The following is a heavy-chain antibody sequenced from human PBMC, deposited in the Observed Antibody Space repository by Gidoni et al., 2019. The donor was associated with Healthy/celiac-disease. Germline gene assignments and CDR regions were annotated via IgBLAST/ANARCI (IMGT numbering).Heavy chain of an antibody. CDR1: VSTFPSYH. CDR2: MNPNSGNT. V-gene: IGHV1-8*01. D-gene: IGHD2-8*01. Sequence: QVQLVQSGAEVKKPGASVKVSCKASVSTFPSYHINWVRQATGQGLEWMGWMNPNSGNTGYAQKFQGRVTMTRNTSISTAYMELSSLRSEDTAVYYCARVDGRGYAILLYFDYWGQGTLVTVSS. J-gene: IGHJ4*02. CDR3: ARVDGRGYAILLYFDY.